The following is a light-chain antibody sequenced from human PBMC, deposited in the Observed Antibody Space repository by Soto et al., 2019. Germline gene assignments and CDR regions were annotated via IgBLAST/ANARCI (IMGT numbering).Light chain of an antibody. V-gene: IGKV3-11*01. J-gene: IGKJ5*01. CDR1: QNISVY. CDR3: QKRNNWPPVIT. Sequence: EIVLTQSPATLSLSPGERATLSCRASQNISVYLAWYRQKPGQAPRLLIYAASNRATGIPARLSGSGSGTDFSLSISCLEPEDLAVYYCQKRNNWPPVITFGQGTRLDI. CDR2: AAS.